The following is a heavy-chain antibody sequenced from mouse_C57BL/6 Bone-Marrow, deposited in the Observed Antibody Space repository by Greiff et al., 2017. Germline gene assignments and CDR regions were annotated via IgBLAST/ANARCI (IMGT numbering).Heavy chain of an antibody. CDR1: GFTFSDYY. CDR2: ISNGGGST. CDR3: ARRGDGSSYWYFDV. V-gene: IGHV5-12*01. J-gene: IGHJ1*03. D-gene: IGHD1-1*01. Sequence: EVKVVESGGGLVQPGGSLKLSCAASGFTFSDYYMYWVRQTPEKRLEWVAYISNGGGSTYYPDTVKGRFTISRDNAKNTLYLQMSRLKSEDTAMYYCARRGDGSSYWYFDVWGTGTTVTVSS.